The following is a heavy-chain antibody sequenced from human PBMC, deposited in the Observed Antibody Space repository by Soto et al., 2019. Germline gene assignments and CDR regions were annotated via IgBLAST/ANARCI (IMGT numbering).Heavy chain of an antibody. J-gene: IGHJ4*02. CDR3: ARGGGSGGSRLDY. CDR2: IFSSGST. D-gene: IGHD2-15*01. Sequence: KPSETLSLTCNVSGGFISSYYWSWIRQSAGQRLEWIGRIFSSGSTNYNPSLKSRVAMSVDTSTRQLSLKVTSVTAADTAVYYCARGGGSGGSRLDYWGQGILVTVSS. CDR1: GGFISSYY. V-gene: IGHV4-4*07.